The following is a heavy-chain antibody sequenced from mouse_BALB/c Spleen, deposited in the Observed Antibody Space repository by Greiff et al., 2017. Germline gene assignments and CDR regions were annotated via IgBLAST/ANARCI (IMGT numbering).Heavy chain of an antibody. D-gene: IGHD2-4*01. J-gene: IGHJ2*01. CDR3: ASMITTYFDD. CDR1: GFNIKDYY. Sequence: EVQGVESGAELVRPGALVKLSCKASGFNIKDYYMHWVKQRPEQGLEWIGWIDPENGNTIYDPKFQGKASITADTSSNTAYLQLSSLTSEDTAVYYCASMITTYFDDWGQGTTLTVSS. CDR2: IDPENGNT. V-gene: IGHV14-1*02.